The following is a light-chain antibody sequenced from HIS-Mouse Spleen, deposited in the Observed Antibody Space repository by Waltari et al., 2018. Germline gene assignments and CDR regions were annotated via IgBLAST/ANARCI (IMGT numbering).Light chain of an antibody. CDR1: SSNIGSNT. J-gene: IGLJ1*01. CDR2: SNN. Sequence: QSVLTQPPSASGTPGQRVTISCSGGSSNIGSNTVNWYQQLPGTAPKLLIYSNNQRPPGVPDRFSGSKSGTSASLAISGLQSEDEADYYCAAWDDSLNGYVFGTGTKVTVL. CDR3: AAWDDSLNGYV. V-gene: IGLV1-44*01.